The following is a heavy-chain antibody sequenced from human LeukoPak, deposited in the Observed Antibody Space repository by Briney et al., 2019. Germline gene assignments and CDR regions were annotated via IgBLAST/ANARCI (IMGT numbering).Heavy chain of an antibody. D-gene: IGHD6-19*01. V-gene: IGHV4-61*02. Sequence: SQTLSLTCTVSGGSISSGRYSWSWIRQPAGKGLEWIGRIYTSGSTNYNPSLKSRVTISVDTSKNQFSLKLSSVTAADTAVYYCARQQWLVEYYFDYWGQGTLVTVSS. J-gene: IGHJ4*02. CDR2: IYTSGST. CDR3: ARQQWLVEYYFDY. CDR1: GGSISSGRYS.